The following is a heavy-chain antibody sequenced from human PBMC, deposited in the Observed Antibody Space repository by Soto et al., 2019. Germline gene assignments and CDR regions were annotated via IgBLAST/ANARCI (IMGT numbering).Heavy chain of an antibody. J-gene: IGHJ4*02. V-gene: IGHV3-74*01. CDR3: AKEYELQLWSQTFDY. CDR1: GFTFSSYW. Sequence: AGGSLRLSCAASGFTFSSYWMHWVRQAPGKGLVWVSRINSDGSSTSYADSVKGRFTISRDNAKNTLYLQMNSLRAEDTAVYYCAKEYELQLWSQTFDYWGQGTLVTVSS. D-gene: IGHD5-18*01. CDR2: INSDGSST.